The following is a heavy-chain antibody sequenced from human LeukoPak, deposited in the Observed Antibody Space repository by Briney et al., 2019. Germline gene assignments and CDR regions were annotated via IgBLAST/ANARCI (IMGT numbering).Heavy chain of an antibody. CDR1: GFTVSSNY. D-gene: IGHD3-10*01. J-gene: IGHJ4*02. CDR2: MYSGGST. Sequence: PGGSLRLSCAASGFTVSSNYMSWVRQAPGKGLEWVSVMYSGGSTYFTDSVKGRFTISRDNSNNTLVLQMNSLRAGDRAVYYCARGTVTMVDYWGQGTLVSVSS. CDR3: ARGTVTMVDY. V-gene: IGHV3-66*01.